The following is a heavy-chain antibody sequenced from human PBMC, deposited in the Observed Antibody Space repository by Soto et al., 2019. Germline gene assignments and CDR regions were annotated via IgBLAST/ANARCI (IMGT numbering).Heavy chain of an antibody. CDR2: TYYRSKWYN. CDR3: TRLSGNTWLDY. J-gene: IGHJ4*02. CDR1: GGGGSNISAT. V-gene: IGHV6-1*01. Sequence: QSVSQTCSVSGGGGSNISATCKSIRQSPSRGLEWLGRTYYRSKWYNDYAVSVKGRITINPDTSKNQFSLQLNSVTPEDTAVYYCTRLSGNTWLDYWGQGTLVTVSS.